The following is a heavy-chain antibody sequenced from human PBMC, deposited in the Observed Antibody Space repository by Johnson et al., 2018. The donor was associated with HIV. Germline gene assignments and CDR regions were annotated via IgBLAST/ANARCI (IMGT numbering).Heavy chain of an antibody. J-gene: IGHJ3*02. CDR1: GFIVSRNY. Sequence: VQLVESGGVFVQRLSCVVSGFIVSRNYINWVRQAPGKGLEWVAVIWYDGSNKYYADSVKGRLTISRDNSKNTLYLQMNSLRAEDTAVYYCAKARFLEHAFDIWGQGTMVTVSS. D-gene: IGHD3-3*01. CDR2: IWYDGSNK. CDR3: AKARFLEHAFDI. V-gene: IGHV3-33*06.